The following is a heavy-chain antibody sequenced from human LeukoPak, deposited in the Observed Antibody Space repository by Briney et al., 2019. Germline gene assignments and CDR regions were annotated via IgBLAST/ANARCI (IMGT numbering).Heavy chain of an antibody. Sequence: SETLSLTCAVYGGSFSGYYWSRIRQPPGKGLEWIGEINHSGSTNYNPSLKSRVTISLDTSKNQFSLKLSSVTAADTAVYYCARSELLWFGGVNSGFDYWGQGTLVTVSS. CDR3: ARSELLWFGGVNSGFDY. D-gene: IGHD3-10*01. CDR1: GGSFSGYY. J-gene: IGHJ4*02. CDR2: INHSGST. V-gene: IGHV4-34*01.